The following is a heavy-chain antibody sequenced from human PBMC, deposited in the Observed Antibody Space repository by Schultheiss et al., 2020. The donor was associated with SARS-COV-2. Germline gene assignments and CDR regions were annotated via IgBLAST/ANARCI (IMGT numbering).Heavy chain of an antibody. Sequence: ASVKVSCKASGGTFSSYAISWVRQAPGQGLEWMGWISAYSGDTKYAQKFQGRVTLTEDTSTDTAYMELSSLRSEDTAVYYCAKGYCSSTSCPLDYWGQGTLVTVSS. CDR2: ISAYSGDT. V-gene: IGHV1-18*01. CDR3: AKGYCSSTSCPLDY. J-gene: IGHJ4*02. D-gene: IGHD2-2*01. CDR1: GGTFSSYA.